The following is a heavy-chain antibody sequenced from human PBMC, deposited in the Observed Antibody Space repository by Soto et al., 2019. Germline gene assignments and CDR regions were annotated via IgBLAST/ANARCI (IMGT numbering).Heavy chain of an antibody. D-gene: IGHD3-10*01. CDR3: AHSLGVSYGSGTWFDP. V-gene: IGHV2-5*02. Sequence: QITLKESGPTLVKPTQTLTLTCTFSGFSLSTSGVGVGWIRQPPGKALEWLALIYWDDDKRYSPSLKSRLTITKNTSKNQVVITVTHMDPVDTATYYCAHSLGVSYGSGTWFDPWGQGTLVTVSS. CDR2: IYWDDDK. CDR1: GFSLSTSGVG. J-gene: IGHJ5*02.